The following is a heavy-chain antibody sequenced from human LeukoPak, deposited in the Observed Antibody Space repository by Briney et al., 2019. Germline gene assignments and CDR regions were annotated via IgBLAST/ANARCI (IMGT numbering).Heavy chain of an antibody. Sequence: SETLSLTCTVSGGSISSYYWSWIRQPPGKGLEWIGEINHSGSTNYNPSLKSRVTISVDTSKNQLSLKLSSVTAADTAVYYCARWSRAAAAGTDWFDPWGQGTLVTVSS. CDR1: GGSISSYY. J-gene: IGHJ5*02. CDR3: ARWSRAAAAGTDWFDP. CDR2: INHSGST. D-gene: IGHD6-13*01. V-gene: IGHV4-34*01.